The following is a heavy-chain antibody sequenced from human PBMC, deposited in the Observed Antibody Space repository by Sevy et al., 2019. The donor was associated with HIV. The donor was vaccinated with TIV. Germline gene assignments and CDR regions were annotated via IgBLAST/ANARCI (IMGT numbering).Heavy chain of an antibody. CDR3: AKTFAIFGVLMSPDFDP. CDR1: GFTFSNYG. CDR2: IWYDGSHE. Sequence: GGSLRLSCAASGFTFSNYGMHWVRQAPGKGREWVAVIWYDGSHEYYADSVKGRLTISRDNAKSTLYLQMNRLRAEDTAVYYCAKTFAIFGVLMSPDFDPWGQGTLVTVSS. D-gene: IGHD3-3*01. V-gene: IGHV3-33*06. J-gene: IGHJ5*02.